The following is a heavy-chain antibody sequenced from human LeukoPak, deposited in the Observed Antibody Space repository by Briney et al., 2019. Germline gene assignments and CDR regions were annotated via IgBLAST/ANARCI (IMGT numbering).Heavy chain of an antibody. CDR2: IWYDGRTQ. CDR1: GFTFSNYA. D-gene: IGHD3-22*01. Sequence: GGSLRLSCAASGFTFSNYAMHWVRQAPGKGLEWVAVIWYDGRTQFYAESVKGRFAVSRDNSKNTLYLQMNSLRAEDTAVYHCARGEYYHESSGYPNYWGQGTLVTVSS. J-gene: IGHJ4*02. CDR3: ARGEYYHESSGYPNY. V-gene: IGHV3-33*01.